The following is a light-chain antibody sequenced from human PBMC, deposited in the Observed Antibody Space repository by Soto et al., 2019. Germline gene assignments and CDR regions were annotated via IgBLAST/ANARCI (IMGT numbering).Light chain of an antibody. Sequence: EGMLTQSPGTLSLSPGERVTLSCRASQSVSSRYLAWYQQKPGQAPRLVIYGTSTRATGIPDRFSGSGSGTDFTLTISRLEPEDFAVYYCQQYGSSPLYTFGQGTKLEIK. V-gene: IGKV3-20*01. J-gene: IGKJ2*01. CDR3: QQYGSSPLYT. CDR1: QSVSSRY. CDR2: GTS.